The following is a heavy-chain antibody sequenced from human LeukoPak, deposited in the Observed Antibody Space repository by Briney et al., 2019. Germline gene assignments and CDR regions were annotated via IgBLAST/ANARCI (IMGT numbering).Heavy chain of an antibody. D-gene: IGHD1-20*01. Sequence: ASVKVSCKASGYTFTSYAMNWVRQAPGQGPEWMGWINTNTGNPTYAQGFTGRFVFSLDTSVSTAYLQISSLKAEDTAVYFCAAVPFGVTGVFDHWGQGSLVTVSS. CDR1: GYTFTSYA. V-gene: IGHV7-4-1*02. CDR3: AAVPFGVTGVFDH. J-gene: IGHJ4*02. CDR2: INTNTGNP.